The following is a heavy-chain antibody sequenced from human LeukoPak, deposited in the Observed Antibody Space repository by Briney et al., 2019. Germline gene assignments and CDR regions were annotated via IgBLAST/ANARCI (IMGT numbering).Heavy chain of an antibody. CDR1: GFTFSNTW. J-gene: IGHJ4*02. D-gene: IGHD3-16*01. CDR2: INQDGGTR. V-gene: IGHV3-7*01. CDR3: ARDMKGNLDY. Sequence: PGGSLRLSCAASGFTFSNTWMAWVRQAPGKGLDWVANINQDGGTRQYADSVRGRFTISRDNAKNSLYLEMNSLRAEDTGLYHCARDMKGNLDYWGQGTLVTVS.